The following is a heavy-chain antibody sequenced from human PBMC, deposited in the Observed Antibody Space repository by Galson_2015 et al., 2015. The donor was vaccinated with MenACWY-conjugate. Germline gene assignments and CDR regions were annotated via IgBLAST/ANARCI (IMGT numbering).Heavy chain of an antibody. Sequence: NYSGGTNYNPSLMSRVTISVDTSNKQLSLKVTSVTAADTAVYYCARGSSMVPGFTLYYYYMDVWGEGTTVTVSS. V-gene: IGHV4-34*01. J-gene: IGHJ6*03. D-gene: IGHD3-10*01. CDR3: ARGSSMVPGFTLYYYYMDV. CDR2: NYSGGT.